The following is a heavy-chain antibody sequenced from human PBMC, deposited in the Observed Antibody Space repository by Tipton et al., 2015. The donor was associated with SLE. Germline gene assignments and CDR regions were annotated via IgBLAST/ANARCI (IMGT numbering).Heavy chain of an antibody. J-gene: IGHJ4*02. D-gene: IGHD3-22*01. CDR3: ARSWYYYDSSGSDY. V-gene: IGHV4-28*01. CDR2: IYYSGST. Sequence: TLSLTCAVSGYSISSGHCWGWIRQPPGKGLEWIGYIYYSGSTYYNPSLKSRLTISVDTSKNQFSLKLSSVTAADTAVYYCARSWYYYDSSGSDYWGQGTLVTVSS. CDR1: GYSISSGHC.